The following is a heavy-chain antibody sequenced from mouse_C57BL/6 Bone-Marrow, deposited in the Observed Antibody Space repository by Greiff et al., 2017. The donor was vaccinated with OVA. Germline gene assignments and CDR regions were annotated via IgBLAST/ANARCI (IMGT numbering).Heavy chain of an antibody. J-gene: IGHJ2*01. CDR1: GYAFTNYL. CDR3: AREGGITTVVAGDY. CDR2: INPGSGGT. V-gene: IGHV1-54*01. Sequence: QVQLQQSGAELVRPGTSVKVSCKASGYAFTNYLIEWVKQRPGQGLEWIGVINPGSGGTNYTEKFKGKATLTADKSSSTAYMQLSSLTSEDSAVYFWAREGGITTVVAGDYWGQGTTLTVSS. D-gene: IGHD1-1*01.